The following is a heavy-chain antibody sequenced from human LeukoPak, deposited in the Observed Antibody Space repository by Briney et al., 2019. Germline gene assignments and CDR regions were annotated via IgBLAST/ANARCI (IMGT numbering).Heavy chain of an antibody. Sequence: ASVKVSCKASGYTFTSYYMHWVRQAPGQGLEWMGIINPSGGSTSYAQKFQGRVTMTRDTSTSTVYMELSSLRSEDTAVYYCARDQKWEYYDFWSGYYKIQGERDDDAFDIWGQGTMVTVSA. J-gene: IGHJ3*02. V-gene: IGHV1-46*01. CDR2: INPSGGST. CDR1: GYTFTSYY. CDR3: ARDQKWEYYDFWSGYYKIQGERDDDAFDI. D-gene: IGHD3-3*01.